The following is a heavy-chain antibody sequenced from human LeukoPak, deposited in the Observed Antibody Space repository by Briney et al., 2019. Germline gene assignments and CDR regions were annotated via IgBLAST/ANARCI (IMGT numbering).Heavy chain of an antibody. J-gene: IGHJ4*02. Sequence: KPSETLSLTCTVSGGSISSGGYYWSWLRQHPGKGLEWIGYIYYSGSTYYNPSLKSRVTISVDTSKNQFSLKLSSVTAADTAVYYCARAGIAVAVVDYWGQGTLVTVSS. CDR2: IYYSGST. CDR3: ARAGIAVAVVDY. D-gene: IGHD6-19*01. CDR1: GGSISSGGYY. V-gene: IGHV4-31*03.